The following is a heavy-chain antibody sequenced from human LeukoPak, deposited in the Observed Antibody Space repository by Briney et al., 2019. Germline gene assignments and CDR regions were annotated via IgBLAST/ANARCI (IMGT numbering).Heavy chain of an antibody. Sequence: GGSLRLSCAASGFTFSSYSMNWVRQAPGKGLEWVSSISSSSSYIYYADSVKGRFTISRDNAKNSLYLQMNSLRAEDTAVYYCAREQRSYADDDAFDIWGQGTMVTVSS. V-gene: IGHV3-21*01. CDR1: GFTFSSYS. CDR3: AREQRSYADDDAFDI. CDR2: ISSSSSYI. D-gene: IGHD1-26*01. J-gene: IGHJ3*02.